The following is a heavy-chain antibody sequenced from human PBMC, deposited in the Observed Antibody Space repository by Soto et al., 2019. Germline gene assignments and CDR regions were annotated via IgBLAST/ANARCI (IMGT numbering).Heavy chain of an antibody. CDR2: SHHSGST. V-gene: IGHV4-39*01. CDR3: ARLRGSGHPAFFDY. CDR1: GVSTRTSSYS. D-gene: IGHD3-10*01. J-gene: IGHJ4*02. Sequence: SETLSLTCSVSGVSTRTSSYSWGWVRQPPGKGLEWIGTSHHSGSTYYNPSLNIGATISVDTSRNEVSLSVNSVTAADTAIYFCARLRGSGHPAFFDYWGQGALVTVSS.